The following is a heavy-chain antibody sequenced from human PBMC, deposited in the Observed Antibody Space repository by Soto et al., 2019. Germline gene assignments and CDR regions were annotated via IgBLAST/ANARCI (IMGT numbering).Heavy chain of an antibody. Sequence: GGSLRLSCTASGFAFSNYGIHWVRQAPGRGLEWVAVIWSDGTKKFYAGSVRGRFTISRDNSKNTIYLQMNSLRAEDTAVYYCAKSRYSDSSGDFYDYWGQGTLVTVSS. V-gene: IGHV3-33*06. CDR3: AKSRYSDSSGDFYDY. J-gene: IGHJ4*02. CDR1: GFAFSNYG. CDR2: IWSDGTKK. D-gene: IGHD3-22*01.